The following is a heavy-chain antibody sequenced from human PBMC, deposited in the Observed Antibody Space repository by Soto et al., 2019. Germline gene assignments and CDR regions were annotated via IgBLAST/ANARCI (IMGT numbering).Heavy chain of an antibody. Sequence: GASVKVSCKASGYTFTSYGISWVRQAPGQGLEWMGWISAYNGNTNHAQKLQGRVTMTTDTSTSTAYMELRSLRSDDTAVYYCARVGEIVVVPAATPYYYYMDVWGKGTTVTVSS. CDR2: ISAYNGNT. V-gene: IGHV1-18*01. CDR1: GYTFTSYG. CDR3: ARVGEIVVVPAATPYYYYMDV. J-gene: IGHJ6*03. D-gene: IGHD2-2*01.